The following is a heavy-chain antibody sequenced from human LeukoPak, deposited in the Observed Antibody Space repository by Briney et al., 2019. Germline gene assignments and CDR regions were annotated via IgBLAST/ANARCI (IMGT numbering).Heavy chain of an antibody. Sequence: PSETLSLTCNVSGGSFNGYYWTWIRQPPGKGLEWIAEINHIGTTNHNPSLKSRVSVSTDTSKNQFFLKLTSVTAADTALYYCARLVVTAPQNHYYMDVWRVGTTVTVSS. CDR3: ARLVVTAPQNHYYMDV. J-gene: IGHJ6*03. CDR1: GGSFNGYY. V-gene: IGHV4-34*01. CDR2: INHIGTT. D-gene: IGHD2-21*02.